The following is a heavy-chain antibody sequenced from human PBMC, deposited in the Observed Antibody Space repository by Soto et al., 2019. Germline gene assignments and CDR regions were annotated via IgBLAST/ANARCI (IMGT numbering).Heavy chain of an antibody. V-gene: IGHV1-8*01. J-gene: IGHJ6*02. D-gene: IGHD3-9*01. Sequence: ASVKVSCKASGYTFTSYDINWARQATGQGLEWMGWMNPNSGNTGYAQKFQGRVTMTRNTSISTAYMELSSLRSEDTAVYYCARVVTIFWDDYYYGMDVWGQGTMVTVSS. CDR2: MNPNSGNT. CDR3: ARVVTIFWDDYYYGMDV. CDR1: GYTFTSYD.